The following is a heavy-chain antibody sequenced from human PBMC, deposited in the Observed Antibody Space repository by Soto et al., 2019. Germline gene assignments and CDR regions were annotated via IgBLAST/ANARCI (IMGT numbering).Heavy chain of an antibody. CDR2: INHSGST. CDR3: ARGRGREVNLVVPAAIVGRLWERDYYYYYMDV. V-gene: IGHV4-34*01. D-gene: IGHD2-2*01. CDR1: GGSFSGYY. Sequence: SETLSLTCAVYGGSFSGYYWSWIRQPPGKGLEWIGEINHSGSTNYNPSLKSRVTISVDTSKNQFSLKLSSVTAADTAVYYCARGRGREVNLVVPAAIVGRLWERDYYYYYMDVWGKGTTVTVSS. J-gene: IGHJ6*03.